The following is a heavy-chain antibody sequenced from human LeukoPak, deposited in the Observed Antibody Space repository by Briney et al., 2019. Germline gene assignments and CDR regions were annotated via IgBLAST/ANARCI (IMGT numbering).Heavy chain of an antibody. CDR3: ARDVKWELVRWFDP. J-gene: IGHJ5*02. Sequence: SETLSLTCTVSGGSISSYYWSWIRQPAGKGLEWIGRIYTSGSTNYNPSLKSRVTMSVGTSKNQFSLKLSSVTAADTAVYYCARDVKWELVRWFDPRGQGTLVTVSS. CDR2: IYTSGST. V-gene: IGHV4-4*07. CDR1: GGSISSYY. D-gene: IGHD1-26*01.